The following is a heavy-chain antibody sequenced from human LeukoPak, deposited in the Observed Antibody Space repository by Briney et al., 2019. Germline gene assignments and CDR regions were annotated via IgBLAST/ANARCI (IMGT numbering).Heavy chain of an antibody. CDR2: ISAYNGRT. CDR1: GYIFINHG. CDR3: GRWAPNPNDS. Sequence: ASVKVSCKASGYIFINHGIGWVRQAPGQGLEWMGWISAYNGRTEYAPKFQDRVTITTDTSTTTAYMELRSLTSDDTAVYYCGRWAPNPNDSWGQGTLVTVS. J-gene: IGHJ5*01. V-gene: IGHV1-18*01.